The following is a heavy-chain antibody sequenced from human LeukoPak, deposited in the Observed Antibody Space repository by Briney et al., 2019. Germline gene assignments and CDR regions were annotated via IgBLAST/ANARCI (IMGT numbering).Heavy chain of an antibody. Sequence: PGGSLRLSCAASGFTFSSYSMNWVRQAPGKGLEWVSSISSSSSYIYYADSVKGRFTISRDNAKNSLYLQMNSLRAEDTAVYYCARASGGYGDYELALFDYWGQGTLVTVSS. CDR3: ARASGGYGDYELALFDY. CDR1: GFTFSSYS. V-gene: IGHV3-21*01. D-gene: IGHD4-17*01. J-gene: IGHJ4*02. CDR2: ISSSSSYI.